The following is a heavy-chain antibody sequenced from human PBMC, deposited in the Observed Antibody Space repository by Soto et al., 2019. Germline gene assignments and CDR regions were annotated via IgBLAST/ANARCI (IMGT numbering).Heavy chain of an antibody. CDR2: ISPYNGDT. V-gene: IGHV1-18*01. CDR3: ARDQRVSLTAIRAFDL. CDR1: GYTFTSYC. Sequence: ASVKVSCKASGYTFTSYCFTWVRQAPGQGLEWMGWISPYNGDTMYAQKLQGRVAMTTDSSTNTANMELEGLTSDDTAVYYCARDQRVSLTAIRAFDLWGRGTLVTVSS. D-gene: IGHD2-21*02. J-gene: IGHJ2*01.